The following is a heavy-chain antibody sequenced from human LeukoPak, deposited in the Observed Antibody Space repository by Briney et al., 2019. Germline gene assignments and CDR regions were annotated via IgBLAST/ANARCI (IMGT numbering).Heavy chain of an antibody. CDR2: IDPDSGGT. CDR1: GYTFTGYY. J-gene: IGHJ4*02. Sequence: ASVKVSCKTSGYTFTGYYLHWVRQTPGQGLEWMGRIDPDSGGTHYAQKFQVRVTVTRDTSITTVYMELSGLTSDDTAVYYCARVPGPYTTSRFDYWGQGTLVTVSS. V-gene: IGHV1-2*02. CDR3: ARVPGPYTTSRFDY. D-gene: IGHD2-2*02.